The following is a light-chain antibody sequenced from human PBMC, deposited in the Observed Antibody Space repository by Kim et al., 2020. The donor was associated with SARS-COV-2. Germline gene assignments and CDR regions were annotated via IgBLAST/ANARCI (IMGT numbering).Light chain of an antibody. Sequence: SVCPGGRATLSSRASQGVSIDLAWYKQDPGQAPRRLIYGASTRATGIPARFSGSGSGTEFTVTISSLQSEEFGGCYCQQYKNWWTFGQGTKVDIK. CDR2: GAS. J-gene: IGKJ1*01. CDR1: QGVSID. V-gene: IGKV3-15*01. CDR3: QQYKNWWT.